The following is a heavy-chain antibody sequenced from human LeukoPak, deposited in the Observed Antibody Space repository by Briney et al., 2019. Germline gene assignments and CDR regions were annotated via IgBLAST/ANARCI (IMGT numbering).Heavy chain of an antibody. V-gene: IGHV3-74*01. CDR3: ARGGSSGDYGDYDFDY. J-gene: IGHJ4*02. D-gene: IGHD4-17*01. CDR2: INSDGINT. CDR1: GFTFSNYW. Sequence: PGGSLRLSCAASGFTFSNYWMHWVRQAPGKGLVWVSRINSDGINTSYADSVKGRFTISRDNAKNTLNLQMNSLRAEDTAVYYCARGGSSGDYGDYDFDYWGQGTLVTVSS.